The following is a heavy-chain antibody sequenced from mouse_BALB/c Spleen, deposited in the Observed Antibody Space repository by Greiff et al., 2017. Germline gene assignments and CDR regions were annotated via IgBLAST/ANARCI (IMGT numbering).Heavy chain of an antibody. V-gene: IGHV5-6-5*01. J-gene: IGHJ4*01. Sequence: EVMLVESGGGLVKPGGSLKLSCAASGFTFSSYAMSWVRQTPEKRLEWVASISSGGSTYYPDSVKGRFTISRDNARNILYLQMSSLRSEDTAMYYCARGGGWLLAGDAMDYWGQGTSVTVSS. CDR1: GFTFSSYA. D-gene: IGHD2-3*01. CDR3: ARGGGWLLAGDAMDY. CDR2: ISSGGST.